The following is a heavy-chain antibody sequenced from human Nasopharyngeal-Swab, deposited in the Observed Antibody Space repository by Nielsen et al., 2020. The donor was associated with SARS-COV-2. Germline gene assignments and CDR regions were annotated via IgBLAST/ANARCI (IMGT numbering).Heavy chain of an antibody. V-gene: IGHV3-30*18. CDR2: ISYDGNNK. Sequence: VRQAPGKGLEWVAVISYDGNNKYYADSVKGRFTISRDNSKNTLYLQMNSLRAEDTAVYYCAKDKKARGDSSSWTTDYWGQGTLVTVSS. D-gene: IGHD6-13*01. CDR3: AKDKKARGDSSSWTTDY. J-gene: IGHJ4*02.